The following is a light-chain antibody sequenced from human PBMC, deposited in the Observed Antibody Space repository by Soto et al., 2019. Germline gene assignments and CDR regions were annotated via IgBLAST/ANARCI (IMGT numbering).Light chain of an antibody. CDR3: QHRNNRPFS. Sequence: EILLTQSPDTLSLSPGERATLSCRASQSVSSSYLAWYQQKPGQAPRLLIYGASSRATGIPDRFSGSGSGTDFTLTISSLEPEDFAVYYCQHRNNRPFSFGPGTKVDIK. CDR2: GAS. V-gene: IGKV3D-20*02. CDR1: QSVSSSY. J-gene: IGKJ3*01.